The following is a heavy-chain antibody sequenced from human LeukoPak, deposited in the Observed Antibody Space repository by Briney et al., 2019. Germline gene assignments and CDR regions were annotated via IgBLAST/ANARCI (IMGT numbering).Heavy chain of an antibody. D-gene: IGHD3-10*01. CDR3: ASITMVRGVPLMDV. V-gene: IGHV1-24*01. CDR1: GYTLTELS. Sequence: ASVKVSCKVSGYTLTELSMHWVRQAPGKGLEWMRGFDPEDGETIYAQKFQGRVTMTEDTSTDTAYMELSSLRSEDTAVYYCASITMVRGVPLMDVWGKGTTVTVSS. J-gene: IGHJ6*03. CDR2: FDPEDGET.